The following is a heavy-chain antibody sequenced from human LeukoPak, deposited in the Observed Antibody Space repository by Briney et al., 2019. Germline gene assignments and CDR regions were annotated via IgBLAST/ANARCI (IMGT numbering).Heavy chain of an antibody. CDR1: GGSFSGYY. D-gene: IGHD3-10*02. CDR3: ARDMSPRAFDI. CDR2: SNHSGST. Sequence: SETLSLTCAVYGGSFSGYYWSWIRQPPGKGLEWIGESNHSGSTNYNPSLKSRVTISVDTSKNQFSLKLSSVTAADAAVYYCARDMSPRAFDIWGQGTMVTVSS. J-gene: IGHJ3*02. V-gene: IGHV4-34*01.